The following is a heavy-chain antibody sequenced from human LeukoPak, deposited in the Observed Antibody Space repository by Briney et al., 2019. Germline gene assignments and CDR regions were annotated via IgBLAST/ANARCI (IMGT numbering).Heavy chain of an antibody. CDR1: GFTFGDYA. D-gene: IGHD3-22*01. J-gene: IGHJ4*02. CDR2: IRSKAYGGTT. Sequence: GGSLRLSCTASGFTFGDYAMSWFRQAPGKGLEWVGFIRSKAYGGTTEYAASVKGRFTISRDDSKSIAYLQMNSLKTEDTAVYYCTRAISLVVITAYFDYWGQGTLVTVSS. CDR3: TRAISLVVITAYFDY. V-gene: IGHV3-49*03.